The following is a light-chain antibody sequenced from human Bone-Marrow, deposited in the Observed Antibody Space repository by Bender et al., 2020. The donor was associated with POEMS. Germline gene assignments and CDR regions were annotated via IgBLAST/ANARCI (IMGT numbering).Light chain of an antibody. CDR3: QVWESGSTPRGI. J-gene: IGLJ1*01. CDR2: YDI. CDR1: TLPKQY. V-gene: IGLV3-21*01. Sequence: SYELTQPPSVSVSPGQTARITCSGDTLPKQYVYWYQQRSGQAPMTVIYYDIDRPSGIPERFSGSNSGNTATLTITRVEAGDEADYYCQVWESGSTPRGIFGTGTRVAVL.